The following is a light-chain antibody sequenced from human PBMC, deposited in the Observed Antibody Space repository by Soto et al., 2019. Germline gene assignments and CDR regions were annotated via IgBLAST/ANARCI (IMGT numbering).Light chain of an antibody. V-gene: IGLV1-40*01. CDR2: ANS. J-gene: IGLJ3*02. CDR3: GSYDRSLGARV. Sequence: QSVLTQPPSVSGAPGQRVTISCTGSNSNIGAGYDVHWYQQLPGTAPKLLIYANSNRPSGVPDRFSGSKSGTSASLAITGPQAEDEADYYCGSYDRSLGARVLGGGTK. CDR1: NSNIGAGYD.